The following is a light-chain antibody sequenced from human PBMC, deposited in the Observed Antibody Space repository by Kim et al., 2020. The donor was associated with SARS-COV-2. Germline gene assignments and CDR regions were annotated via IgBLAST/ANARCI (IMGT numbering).Light chain of an antibody. V-gene: IGKV1-8*01. CDR1: QGISSY. Sequence: AIRMTQSPSSLSASTGDRVTITCRASQGISSYLAWYQKKPGKAPKLLIYAASTLQSGVPSRFSGSGSGTDFTLTISCLQSEDFATYYCQQYYSYPRTFGQGTKLDI. CDR3: QQYYSYPRT. J-gene: IGKJ2*01. CDR2: AAS.